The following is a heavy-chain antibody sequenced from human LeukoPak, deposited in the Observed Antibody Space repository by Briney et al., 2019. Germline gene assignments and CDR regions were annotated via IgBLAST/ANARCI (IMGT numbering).Heavy chain of an antibody. CDR3: ARERNYYDSSGYESH. D-gene: IGHD3-22*01. Sequence: GGSLRLSCAASGFTFSSYEMNWVRQAPGKGLEWVSYISSSGSTIYYADSVKGRFTISRDNAKNSLYLQMNSLRAEDTAVYYCARERNYYDSSGYESHWGQGTLVPVSS. CDR2: ISSSGSTI. V-gene: IGHV3-48*03. CDR1: GFTFSSYE. J-gene: IGHJ4*02.